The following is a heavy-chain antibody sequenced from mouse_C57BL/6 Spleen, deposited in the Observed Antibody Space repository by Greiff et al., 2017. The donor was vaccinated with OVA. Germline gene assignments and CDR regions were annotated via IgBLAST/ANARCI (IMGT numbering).Heavy chain of an antibody. CDR3: ARGRLGYAMDY. D-gene: IGHD2-2*01. CDR1: GFTFSSSA. J-gene: IGHJ4*01. V-gene: IGHV5-4*03. CDR2: ISDGGSYT. Sequence: EVKVVESGGGLVKPGGSLKLSCAASGFTFSSSAMSWVRQTPEKRLEWVATISDGGSYTYYPDNVKGRFTISRDNAKNNLYLQMSHLKSEDTAMYYCARGRLGYAMDYWGQGASVTVSS.